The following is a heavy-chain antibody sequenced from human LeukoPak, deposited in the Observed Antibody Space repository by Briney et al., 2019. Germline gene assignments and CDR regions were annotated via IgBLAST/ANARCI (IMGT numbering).Heavy chain of an antibody. CDR3: AKDALWFGDLCYFDY. Sequence: GGSLRLSCAASGFTFSDHYIDWVRQAPGKGLEWVAFIRYDGSNKYYADSVKGRFTISRDNSKNTLYLQMNSLRAEDTAVYYCAKDALWFGDLCYFDYWGQGTLVTVSS. V-gene: IGHV3-30*02. CDR1: GFTFSDHY. J-gene: IGHJ4*02. D-gene: IGHD3-10*01. CDR2: IRYDGSNK.